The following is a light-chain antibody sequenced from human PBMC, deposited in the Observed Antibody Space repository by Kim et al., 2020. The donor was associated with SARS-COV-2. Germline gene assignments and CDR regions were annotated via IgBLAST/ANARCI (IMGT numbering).Light chain of an antibody. CDR1: QSGSSSY. Sequence: SPGETAALSCRASQSGSSSYLAWYQQKPGQAPRLLIYGASSRATGIPDRFSGSGSGTDFTLTISRLEPEDFAVYYCQQYGSSPPYTFGQGTKLEI. V-gene: IGKV3-20*01. CDR2: GAS. CDR3: QQYGSSPPYT. J-gene: IGKJ2*01.